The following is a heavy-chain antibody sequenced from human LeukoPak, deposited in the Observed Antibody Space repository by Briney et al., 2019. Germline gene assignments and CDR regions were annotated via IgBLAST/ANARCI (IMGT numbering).Heavy chain of an antibody. CDR3: ARVGGYYYYGMDV. V-gene: IGHV3-48*03. D-gene: IGHD3-16*01. CDR1: GYTLSSYE. J-gene: IGHJ6*04. CDR2: ISTSGSTI. Sequence: GGSLRLSCAASGYTLSSYEMNCVRQAPGKGLEWVSYISTSGSTIYYADSVKGRFTISRDNAKNSLYLQMSSLRAEDTAVYYCARVGGYYYYGMDVWGKGTTVTVSS.